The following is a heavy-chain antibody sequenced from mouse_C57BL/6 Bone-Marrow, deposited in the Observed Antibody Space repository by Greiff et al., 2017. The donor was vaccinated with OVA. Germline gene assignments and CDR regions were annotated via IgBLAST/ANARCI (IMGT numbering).Heavy chain of an antibody. CDR1: GFTFSSYT. V-gene: IGHV5-9*01. CDR2: ISGGGGNT. CDR3: ARQGYYGSSSYYFDY. J-gene: IGHJ2*01. D-gene: IGHD1-1*01. Sequence: DVMLVESGGGLVKPGGSLKLSCAASGFTFSSYTMSWVRQTPEKRLEWVATISGGGGNTYYPDSVKGRFTISRDNAKNTLYLQLSSLRSGDTALYYGARQGYYGSSSYYFDYWGQGTTLTVSS.